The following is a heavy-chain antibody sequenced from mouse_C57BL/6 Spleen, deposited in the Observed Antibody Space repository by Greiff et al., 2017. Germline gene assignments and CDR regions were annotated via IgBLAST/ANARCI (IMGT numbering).Heavy chain of an antibody. CDR3: THTTVVARVNFEV. CDR2: INPNNGGT. CDR1: GYTFTDYN. V-gene: IGHV1-22*01. D-gene: IGHD1-1*01. Sequence: VQLKQSGPELVKPGASVKMSCTASGYTFTDYNMHWVKQSHGKSLEWIGYINPNNGGTSYNQQFKGKATLTVNKSSSTAYMELRSLTSEDAAVYYCTHTTVVARVNFEVWGTGTTVSVST. J-gene: IGHJ1*03.